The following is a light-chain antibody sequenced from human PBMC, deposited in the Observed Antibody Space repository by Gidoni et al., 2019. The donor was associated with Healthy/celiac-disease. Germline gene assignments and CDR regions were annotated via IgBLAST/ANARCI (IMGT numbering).Light chain of an antibody. J-gene: IGKJ1*01. CDR3: QQYGSSPWT. CDR2: GAS. Sequence: EIVLTQSPGTLSLSPGESATLSCRASQSVSSSYLAWYQQKPGQAPRLLIYGASSRATGIPDRVSGSGSGTDFTLTISRLEPEDFAVYYCQQYGSSPWTFXXXTKVEIK. V-gene: IGKV3-20*01. CDR1: QSVSSSY.